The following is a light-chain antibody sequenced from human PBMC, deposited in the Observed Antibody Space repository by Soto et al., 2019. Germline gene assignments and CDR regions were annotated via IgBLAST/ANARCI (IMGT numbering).Light chain of an antibody. CDR3: QHYNNGPR. CDR2: GAS. V-gene: IGKV3-15*01. J-gene: IGKJ1*01. CDR1: QTINNN. Sequence: ETVMTQSPATLSVSPGEGATLSCRASQTINNNLAWYQQNPGQAPRLLIYGASRRATGVPARFIGSGSGTEFTLTISSLTSEDFAVYYCQHYNNGPRFGQGTKVDIK.